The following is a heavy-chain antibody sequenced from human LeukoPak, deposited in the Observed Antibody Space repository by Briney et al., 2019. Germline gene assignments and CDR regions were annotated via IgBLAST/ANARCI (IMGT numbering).Heavy chain of an antibody. V-gene: IGHV1-46*01. CDR2: INPTGGST. CDR1: GYTLTELS. Sequence: ASVKVSCKVSGYTLTELSMHWVRQAPGQGLEWMGLINPTGGSTGYAQKFQGGVTMTRDMSTSTDYMELSSLRSEDTAIYYCARDNSVGDNAWWFDPWGQGTLVTVSS. J-gene: IGHJ5*02. D-gene: IGHD1-26*01. CDR3: ARDNSVGDNAWWFDP.